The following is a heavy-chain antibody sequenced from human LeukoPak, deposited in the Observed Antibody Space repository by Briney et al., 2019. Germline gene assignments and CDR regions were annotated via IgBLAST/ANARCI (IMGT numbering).Heavy chain of an antibody. CDR1: GGSISSSSYY. V-gene: IGHV4-39*01. J-gene: IGHJ4*02. Sequence: TSETLSLTCTVSGGSISSSSYYWGWIRQPPGKGLEWIGSIYYSGGTYYNPSLKSRVTISVDTSKNQFSLKLSSVTAADTAVHYCARRRRTYYYDSSGYGYFDYWGQGTLVTVSS. D-gene: IGHD3-22*01. CDR3: ARRRRTYYYDSSGYGYFDY. CDR2: IYYSGGT.